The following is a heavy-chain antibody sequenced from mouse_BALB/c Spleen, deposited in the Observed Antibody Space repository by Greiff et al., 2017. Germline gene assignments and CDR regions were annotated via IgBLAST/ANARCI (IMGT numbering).Heavy chain of an antibody. CDR2: IVPGSGST. J-gene: IGHJ4*01. CDR3: ASGDGNYSYYAMDY. V-gene: IGHV1-9*01. CDR1: GYTFSSYW. Sequence: VKVVESGAELMKPGASVKISCKATGYTFSSYWIEWVKQRPGHGLEWIGEIVPGSGSTNYNEKFKGKATFTADTSSNTAYMQLSSLTSEDSAVYYCASGDGNYSYYAMDYWGQGTSVTVSS. D-gene: IGHD2-1*01.